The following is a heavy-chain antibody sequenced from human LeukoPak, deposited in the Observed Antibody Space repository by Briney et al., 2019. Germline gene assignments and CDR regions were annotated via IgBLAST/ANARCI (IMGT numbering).Heavy chain of an antibody. CDR1: GFTFSGYS. Sequence: PGGSLRLSCAASGFTFSGYSMNGVRQAPGKGLEGVSYISSSSSTIYYADSVKGRFTISRVNAKNSLYLQMNSLRAEDTAVYYCARTSPYYDSSGTLLGAFDIWGQGRMVTVSS. CDR3: ARTSPYYDSSGTLLGAFDI. J-gene: IGHJ3*02. CDR2: ISSSSSTI. D-gene: IGHD3-22*01. V-gene: IGHV3-48*01.